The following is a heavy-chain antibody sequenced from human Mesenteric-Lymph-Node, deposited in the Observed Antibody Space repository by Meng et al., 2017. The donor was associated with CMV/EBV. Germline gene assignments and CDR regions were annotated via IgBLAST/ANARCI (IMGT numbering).Heavy chain of an antibody. CDR1: EFNFNSYG. D-gene: IGHD2-2*01. J-gene: IGHJ4*02. CDR2: IRYDGSDK. Sequence: GESLKISCAASEFNFNSYGMHWVRQAPGKGLEWVAFIRYDGSDKYYANSVKGRFTISRDNAKNSLYLQMNSLRAEDTAVYYCAKRGLGYCSSTNCPGPFDYWGQGTLVTVSS. V-gene: IGHV3-30*02. CDR3: AKRGLGYCSSTNCPGPFDY.